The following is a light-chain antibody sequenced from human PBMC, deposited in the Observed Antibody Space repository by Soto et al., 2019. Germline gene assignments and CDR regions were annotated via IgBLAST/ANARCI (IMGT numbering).Light chain of an antibody. CDR2: EVS. V-gene: IGLV2-14*01. CDR1: SSDVGGYNY. CDR3: SSYTSSSTYV. Sequence: LTQPASVSGSPGQSITISCTGTSSDVGGYNYVSWYQQHPGKAPKLMIYEVSNRPSGVSNHFSGSKSGNTASLTISGLQAEDEADYYCSSYTSSSTYVFGTGTKVTVL. J-gene: IGLJ1*01.